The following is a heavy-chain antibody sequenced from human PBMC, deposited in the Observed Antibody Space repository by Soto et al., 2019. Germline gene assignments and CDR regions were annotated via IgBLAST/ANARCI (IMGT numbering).Heavy chain of an antibody. CDR1: GFTFSTYN. D-gene: IGHD4-4*01. CDR2: ISTSSTM. Sequence: GGSLRLSCAASGFTFSTYNMNWVRQAPGKGLEWISYISTSSTMYYADSVKGRFTISRDNAKNSLYLQMDSLRAEDTALYYCARATNPWTTVFDYWGQGTLVTVSS. CDR3: ARATNPWTTVFDY. J-gene: IGHJ4*02. V-gene: IGHV3-48*01.